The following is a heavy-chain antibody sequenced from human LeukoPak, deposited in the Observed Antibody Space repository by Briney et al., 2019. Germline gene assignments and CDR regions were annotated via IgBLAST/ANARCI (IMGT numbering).Heavy chain of an antibody. CDR2: INHSGST. V-gene: IGHV4-34*01. J-gene: IGHJ4*02. CDR1: GGSFGGYY. Sequence: PSETLSLTCAVYGGSFGGYYWSWIRQPPGKGLEWIGEINHSGSTNYNPSLKSRVTISVDTSKNQFSLKLSSVTAADTAVYYCARGPYGGYVKGYFDYWGQGTLVTVSS. D-gene: IGHD5-12*01. CDR3: ARGPYGGYVKGYFDY.